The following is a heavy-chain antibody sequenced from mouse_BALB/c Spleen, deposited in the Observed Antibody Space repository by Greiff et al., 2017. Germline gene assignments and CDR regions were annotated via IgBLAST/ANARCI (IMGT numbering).Heavy chain of an antibody. Sequence: VQLQQTGPELVKPGASVKISCKASGYSFTDYIMLWVKQSHGKSLEWIGNINPYYGSTSYNLKFKGKATLTVDKSSSTAYMQLNSLTSEDSAVYYCATYGTLFAYWGQGTLVTVSA. CDR3: ATYGTLFAY. CDR2: INPYYGST. D-gene: IGHD1-1*01. V-gene: IGHV1-39*01. CDR1: GYSFTDYI. J-gene: IGHJ3*01.